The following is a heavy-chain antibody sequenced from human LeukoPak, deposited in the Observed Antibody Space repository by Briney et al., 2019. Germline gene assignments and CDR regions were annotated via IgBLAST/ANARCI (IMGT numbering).Heavy chain of an antibody. CDR1: GYTLTELS. CDR3: ATVWGIAAAGTFDY. D-gene: IGHD6-13*01. Sequence: ASAKVSCKVSGYTLTELSMHWVRQAPGKGLEWMGGFDPEDGETIYAQKFQGRVTMTEDTSTDTAYMELSSLRSEDTAVYYCATVWGIAAAGTFDYWGQGTLVTVSS. J-gene: IGHJ4*02. V-gene: IGHV1-24*01. CDR2: FDPEDGET.